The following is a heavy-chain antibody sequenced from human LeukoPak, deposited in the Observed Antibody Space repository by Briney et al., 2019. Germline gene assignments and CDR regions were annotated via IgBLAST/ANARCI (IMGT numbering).Heavy chain of an antibody. J-gene: IGHJ6*03. D-gene: IGHD5-18*01. CDR3: ARVPKDTALEAVYYYYYIDV. Sequence: NPSETLSLTCTVSGGSTSSSSYYWGWIRQPPGKGLEWIATIYYSGSTYYNPSLKSRVTISVDTSKNQFSLKLSSVTAADTAVYYCARVPKDTALEAVYYYYYIDVWGKGTTVTVSS. V-gene: IGHV4-39*07. CDR1: GGSTSSSSYY. CDR2: IYYSGST.